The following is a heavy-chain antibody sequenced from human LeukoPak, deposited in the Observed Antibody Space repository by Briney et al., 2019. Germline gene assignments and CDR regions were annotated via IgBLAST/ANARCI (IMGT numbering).Heavy chain of an antibody. CDR3: AELGITMIGGV. J-gene: IGHJ6*04. D-gene: IGHD3-10*02. Sequence: PGGSLRLSCAASGFAFSSYEMNWVRQAPGKGLEWVSYISSSGSTIYYADSVKGRFTISRDNAKNSLYLQMNSLRAEDTAVYYCAELGITMIGGVWGKGTTATISS. CDR1: GFAFSSYE. CDR2: ISSSGSTI. V-gene: IGHV3-48*03.